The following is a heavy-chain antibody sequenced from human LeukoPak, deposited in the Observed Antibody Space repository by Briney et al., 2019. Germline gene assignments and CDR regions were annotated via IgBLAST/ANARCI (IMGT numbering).Heavy chain of an antibody. J-gene: IGHJ4*02. CDR3: AKDRRYDSSWYGAGDY. D-gene: IGHD6-13*01. V-gene: IGHV3-21*04. CDR2: ISSTSSYI. CDR1: GFTFSTYN. Sequence: GGSLRLSCAASGFTFSTYNMNWVRQAPGKGLEWVSSISSTSSYIYYADSVKGRFTISRDNSKNTLYLQMNSLRAEDTAVYYCAKDRRYDSSWYGAGDYWGQGTLVTVSS.